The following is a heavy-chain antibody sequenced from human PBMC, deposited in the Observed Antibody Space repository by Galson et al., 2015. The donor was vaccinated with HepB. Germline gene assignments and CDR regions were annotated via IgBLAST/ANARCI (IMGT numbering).Heavy chain of an antibody. CDR2: INPSGGST. V-gene: IGHV1-46*01. CDR1: GYTFTSYY. CDR3: ARAEMGIVATQGAPDY. Sequence: SVKVSCKASGYTFTSYYMHWVRQAPGQGLEWMGIINPSGGSTSYAQKFQGRVTMTRDTSTSTVYMELSSLRSEDTAVYYCARAEMGIVATQGAPDYWGQGTLVTVSS. J-gene: IGHJ4*02. D-gene: IGHD5-12*01.